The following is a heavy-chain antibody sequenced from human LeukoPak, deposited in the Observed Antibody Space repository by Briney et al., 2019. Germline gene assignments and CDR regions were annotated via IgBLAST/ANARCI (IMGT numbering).Heavy chain of an antibody. CDR3: ARDHELLWFGEFDYYYYYGMDV. Sequence: EASLKVSCKASGYTFTAYSMHWVRQAPGQGLEWMGWINPNSGVTNYAQKFQGRVTITADKSTSTAYMELSSLRSGDTAVYYCARDHELLWFGEFDYYYYYGMDVWGQGTTVTVSS. CDR1: GYTFTAYS. V-gene: IGHV1-2*02. CDR2: INPNSGVT. J-gene: IGHJ6*02. D-gene: IGHD3-10*01.